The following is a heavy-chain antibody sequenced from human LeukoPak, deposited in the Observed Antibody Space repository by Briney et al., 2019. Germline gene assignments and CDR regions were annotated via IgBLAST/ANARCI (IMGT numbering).Heavy chain of an antibody. CDR1: GFTFSSFW. J-gene: IGHJ4*02. Sequence: GGSLRLSCAASGFTFSSFWMHWVRQAPGKGLVWVSRINCDGSSTSYADSVKGRFTISRDNAKNTLYLQMNSLRAEDTAVYYCARDKVVGPTQFDYWGQGALVTVSS. D-gene: IGHD1-26*01. CDR3: ARDKVVGPTQFDY. V-gene: IGHV3-74*01. CDR2: INCDGSST.